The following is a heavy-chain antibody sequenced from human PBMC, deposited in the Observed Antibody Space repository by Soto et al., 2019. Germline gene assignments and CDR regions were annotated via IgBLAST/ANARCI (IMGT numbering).Heavy chain of an antibody. CDR3: ARPYYDSSGYYPWYFDY. J-gene: IGHJ4*02. Sequence: GESLTISCKGSGYSFTSYWIGWVRQMPGKGLEWMGIIYPGDSDTRYSPSFQGQVTISADKSISTAYLQWSSLKASDTAMYYCARPYYDSSGYYPWYFDYWGQGTLVTVSS. D-gene: IGHD3-22*01. V-gene: IGHV5-51*01. CDR1: GYSFTSYW. CDR2: IYPGDSDT.